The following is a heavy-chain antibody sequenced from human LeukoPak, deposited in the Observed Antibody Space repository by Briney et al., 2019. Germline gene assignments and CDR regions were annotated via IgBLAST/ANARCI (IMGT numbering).Heavy chain of an antibody. CDR3: ARGTSTPFDY. V-gene: IGHV1-24*01. J-gene: IGHJ4*02. D-gene: IGHD6-6*01. Sequence: ASVKVSCKVSGYTLTELSMHWVRQAPGKGLEWMGGFDPENGETIYAQKFQGRVTMTEDTSTDTAYMELRSLRSDDTAVYYCARGTSTPFDYWGQGTLVTVSS. CDR2: FDPENGET. CDR1: GYTLTELS.